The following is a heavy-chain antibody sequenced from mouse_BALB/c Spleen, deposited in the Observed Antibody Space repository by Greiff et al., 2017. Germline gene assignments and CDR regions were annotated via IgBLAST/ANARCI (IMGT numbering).Heavy chain of an antibody. CDR2: ISDGGSYT. CDR3: ARGGELLRLEYFDV. CDR1: GFTFSDYY. J-gene: IGHJ1*01. V-gene: IGHV5-4*02. Sequence: EVKVVESGGGLVKPGGSLKLSCAASGFTFSDYYMYWVRQTPEKRLEWVATISDGGSYTYYPDSVKGRFTISRDNAKNNLYLQMSSLKSEDAAMCYCARGGELLRLEYFDVWGAGTTVTVSS. D-gene: IGHD1-2*01.